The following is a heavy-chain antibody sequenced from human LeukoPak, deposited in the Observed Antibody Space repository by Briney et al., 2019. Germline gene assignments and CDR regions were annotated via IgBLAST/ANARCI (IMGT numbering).Heavy chain of an antibody. CDR3: AKSGHGTSPYYNYYYMDV. CDR2: ISGGGGST. J-gene: IGHJ6*03. Sequence: GGSLRLSCAASGFTFSSYAMSWVRQAPGKGLEWVSAISGGGGSTYYADSVKGRFTISRDNSKNTLYLQMNSLRAEDTAVYYCAKSGHGTSPYYNYYYMDVWGKGTTVTVSS. D-gene: IGHD3-10*01. V-gene: IGHV3-23*01. CDR1: GFTFSSYA.